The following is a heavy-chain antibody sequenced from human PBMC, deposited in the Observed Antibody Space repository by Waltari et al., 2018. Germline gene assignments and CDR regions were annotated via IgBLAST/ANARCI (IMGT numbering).Heavy chain of an antibody. CDR2: IYYSGST. J-gene: IGHJ6*03. D-gene: IGHD2-2*01. CDR3: ARASVECSSTSCLDYYYYYYMDV. CDR1: GCSISSYY. V-gene: IGHV4-59*01. Sequence: QVQLQESGPGLVKPSETLSLTCTVSGCSISSYYWSWIRQPPGKGLEWIGYIYYSGSTNYNPSLKSRVTISVDTSKNQFSLKLSSVTAADTAVYYCARASVECSSTSCLDYYYYYYMDVWGKGTTVTVSS.